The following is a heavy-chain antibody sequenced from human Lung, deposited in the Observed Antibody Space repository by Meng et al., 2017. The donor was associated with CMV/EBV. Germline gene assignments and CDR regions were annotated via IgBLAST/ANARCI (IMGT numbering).Heavy chain of an antibody. Sequence: QVQRVRSGCEVHKPGASVEGSCKASGYSFTTYAMHWVRQAPGQRLEWMGWINAGNGNTKYSEKFQSRVTITRDTAASTAYMELSSLRSEDTAVYYCARTGCSSSSCYDYWGQGTLVTVSS. V-gene: IGHV1-3*01. CDR1: GYSFTTYA. CDR2: INAGNGNT. J-gene: IGHJ4*02. D-gene: IGHD2-2*01. CDR3: ARTGCSSSSCYDY.